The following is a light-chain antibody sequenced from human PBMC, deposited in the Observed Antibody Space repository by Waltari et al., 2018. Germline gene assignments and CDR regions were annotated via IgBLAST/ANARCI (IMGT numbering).Light chain of an antibody. V-gene: IGKV1-12*01. CDR3: QQGSIFPRT. CDR1: QGISTW. Sequence: DIQMTQSPSSVSASVGDRVTITGRASQGISTWLAWYQQKPGKAPQLLIYAASTLQSGVPSRFSGSGSVTDFTLTISNLQPEDFATYYCQQGSIFPRTFGQGTKVEIQ. J-gene: IGKJ1*01. CDR2: AAS.